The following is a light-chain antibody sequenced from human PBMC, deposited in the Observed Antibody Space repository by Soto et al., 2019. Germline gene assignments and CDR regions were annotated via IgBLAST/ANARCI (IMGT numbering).Light chain of an antibody. J-gene: IGKJ5*01. Sequence: DIQMTQSPSSLSASVGDRVTITCRASQSISTYLNWYQQKPGNAPKLLIYAASTLHSGVPSRFSGSGSGTDFTLTISSLQPEDFATYYCQQSYSTPPITFGQGTRLEIK. CDR3: QQSYSTPPIT. CDR2: AAS. V-gene: IGKV1-39*01. CDR1: QSISTY.